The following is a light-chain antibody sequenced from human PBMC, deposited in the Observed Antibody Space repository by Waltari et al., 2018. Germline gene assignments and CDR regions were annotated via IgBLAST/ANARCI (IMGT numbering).Light chain of an antibody. V-gene: IGKV3-15*01. CDR3: QQYKNWPWT. J-gene: IGKJ1*01. CDR2: GAS. Sequence: EIVMTQSPATLSVSPGERATLSCRASQSVSTNLAWYQQKPGQAPRLLIYGASTLATVFLSFFFCFLFFFFFSCTISSFFCVFLFLYVCQQYKNWPWTFGQGTKVEIK. CDR1: QSVSTN.